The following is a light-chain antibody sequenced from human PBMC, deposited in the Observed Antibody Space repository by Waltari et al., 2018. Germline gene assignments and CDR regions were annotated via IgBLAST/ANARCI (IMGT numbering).Light chain of an antibody. V-gene: IGKV3-20*01. Sequence: EIVLTQSPGTLSLSPGERATLSCRASQSVSSSYLAWYQQKPGQAPRRLIYGASSRAIGIPDRFGGSGSGTDFTLTISRLEPEDFAVYYCQQYGTSPITFGQGTRLEIK. CDR1: QSVSSSY. CDR3: QQYGTSPIT. CDR2: GAS. J-gene: IGKJ5*01.